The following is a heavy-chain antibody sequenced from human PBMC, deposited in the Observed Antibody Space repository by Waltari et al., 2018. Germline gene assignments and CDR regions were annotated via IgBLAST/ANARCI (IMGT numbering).Heavy chain of an antibody. CDR3: ARDKDLVARDPDFDY. J-gene: IGHJ4*02. CDR2: SSSSSSYI. V-gene: IGHV3-21*01. Sequence: EVQLVESGGGLVKPGGSLRLSCAASGFTFSSYSMNWLRQAPGKGLEWVSSSSSSSSYIYYADSVKGRFTISRDNAKNSLYLQMNSLRAEDTAVYDCARDKDLVARDPDFDYWGQGTLVTVSS. CDR1: GFTFSSYS. D-gene: IGHD5-12*01.